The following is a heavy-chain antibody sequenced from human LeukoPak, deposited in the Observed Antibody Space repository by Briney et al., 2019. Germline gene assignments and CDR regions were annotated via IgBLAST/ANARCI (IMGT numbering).Heavy chain of an antibody. CDR1: GGSFSGYY. Sequence: SETLSLTCAVYGGSFSGYYWSWIRQPPGKGLEWIGEINHSGSTNYNPSLKSRVTISVDTSKNQFSLKLSSVTAADTAVYYCARHSSSGWGRSERINYMDIWGKGTTVTISS. D-gene: IGHD6-19*01. V-gene: IGHV4-34*01. CDR2: INHSGST. J-gene: IGHJ6*03. CDR3: ARHSSSGWGRSERINYMDI.